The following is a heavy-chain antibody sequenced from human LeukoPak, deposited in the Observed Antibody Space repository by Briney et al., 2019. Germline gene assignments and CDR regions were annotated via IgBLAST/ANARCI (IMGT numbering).Heavy chain of an antibody. D-gene: IGHD1-1*01. CDR1: GFTFSSYA. V-gene: IGHV3-30*04. CDR3: ARDRAWNYFDY. Sequence: GGSLRLSCAASGFTFSSYAMHWVRQAPGKGLEWVAVISYDGSNKYYADSVKGRFTISRDNSKNTLYLQMDSLRAEDTAVYYCARDRAWNYFDYWGHGTVVTVSS. J-gene: IGHJ4*03. CDR2: ISYDGSNK.